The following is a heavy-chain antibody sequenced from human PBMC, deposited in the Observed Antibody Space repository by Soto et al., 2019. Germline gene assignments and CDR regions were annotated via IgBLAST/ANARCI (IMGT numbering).Heavy chain of an antibody. J-gene: IGHJ6*03. Sequence: GGSLRLSCAASGFTFSNYAMTWVRQAPGKGLEWVSGISGSGGSTFHAGSVKGRFAISRDNSKNTLHLQMNSLRAEDTAVYYCALRYCSRTTCPPLNSYFYMDVWGKGTTVTVSS. CDR2: ISGSGGST. V-gene: IGHV3-23*01. D-gene: IGHD2-2*01. CDR3: ALRYCSRTTCPPLNSYFYMDV. CDR1: GFTFSNYA.